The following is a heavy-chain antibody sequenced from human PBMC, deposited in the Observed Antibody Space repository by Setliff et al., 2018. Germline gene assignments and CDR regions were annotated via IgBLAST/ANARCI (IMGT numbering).Heavy chain of an antibody. CDR2: IYASGTTI. V-gene: IGHV3-48*03. D-gene: IGHD3-16*01. J-gene: IGHJ6*02. Sequence: PGGSLRLSCTASGFSFRSYEMNWVRQAPGKGLEWIAYIYASGTTIQYADSVKGRFTISRDNAKNSLYLQMNNLRAEDTAVYYCARKIGYYYYYGMDVWGQGTAVTVSS. CDR1: GFSFRSYE. CDR3: ARKIGYYYYYGMDV.